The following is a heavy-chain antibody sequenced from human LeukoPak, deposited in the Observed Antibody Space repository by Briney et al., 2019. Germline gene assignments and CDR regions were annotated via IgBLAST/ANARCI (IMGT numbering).Heavy chain of an antibody. Sequence: GRSLRLSCAASGFAFSKYAVNWVRQAPGNGLEWVSAISGGGETTFYTGSVKGRFTVSRDNSRNTVYLQMNSLRAEDTAMYYCAKTAIDTTYFVSWGQGTLVTVSS. D-gene: IGHD2/OR15-2a*01. CDR3: AKTAIDTTYFVS. CDR1: GFAFSKYA. CDR2: ISGGGETT. J-gene: IGHJ4*02. V-gene: IGHV3-23*01.